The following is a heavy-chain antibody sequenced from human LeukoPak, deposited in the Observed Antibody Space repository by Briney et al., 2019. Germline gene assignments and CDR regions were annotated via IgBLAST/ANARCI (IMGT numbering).Heavy chain of an antibody. D-gene: IGHD3-10*01. CDR1: VGSISSSNYY. Sequence: PSETLSLTCTVYVGSISSSNYYWGWIRQPPGKGLEWIGSIYYSGTTYYNPSLKSRVTISVDTSKNQFSLKLSSVTAADTAVYYCARQGFGVRGNYYYYMDVWGKGTTVTISS. J-gene: IGHJ6*03. V-gene: IGHV4-39*01. CDR3: ARQGFGVRGNYYYYMDV. CDR2: IYYSGTT.